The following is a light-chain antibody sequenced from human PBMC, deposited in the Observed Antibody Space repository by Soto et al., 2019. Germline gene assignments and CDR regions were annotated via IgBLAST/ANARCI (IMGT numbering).Light chain of an antibody. V-gene: IGLV1-51*01. Sequence: QSVLTQPPSVSAAPGQKVTISCSGGSSNIGNNYVSWYQQLPGTAPKLLIYDNNKRPSGIPDRFSGSKSGTSATLGITGLQTGDEAEYYCGTWDDTLGLHWVFGGGTEVTVL. CDR3: GTWDDTLGLHWV. CDR1: SSNIGNNY. J-gene: IGLJ3*02. CDR2: DNN.